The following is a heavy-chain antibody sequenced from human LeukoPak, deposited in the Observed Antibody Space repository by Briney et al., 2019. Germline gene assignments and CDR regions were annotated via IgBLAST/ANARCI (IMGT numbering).Heavy chain of an antibody. CDR2: INAGNGNT. CDR3: AREGRYSGYDGSAGDY. J-gene: IGHJ4*02. D-gene: IGHD5-12*01. CDR1: GYTFTSYA. Sequence: GASVKVSYKASGYTFTSYAMHWVRQAPGQRLEWMGWINAGNGNTKYSQKFQGRVTITRDTSASTAYMELSSLRSEDTAVYYCAREGRYSGYDGSAGDYWGQGTLVTVSS. V-gene: IGHV1-3*01.